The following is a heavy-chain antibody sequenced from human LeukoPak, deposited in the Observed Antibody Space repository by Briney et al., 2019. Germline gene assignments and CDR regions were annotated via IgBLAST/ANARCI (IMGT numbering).Heavy chain of an antibody. CDR3: AKSFYYYGSGSYPAS. D-gene: IGHD3-10*01. Sequence: GGSLRLSCAASGFTFSSYSMNWVRQAPGKGLEWVSYISSGSSNIYYADSVKGRFTISRDNAKKSLYLQMNSLRAEDTAVYYCAKSFYYYGSGSYPASWGQGTLVTVSS. CDR1: GFTFSSYS. J-gene: IGHJ5*02. V-gene: IGHV3-48*04. CDR2: ISSGSSNI.